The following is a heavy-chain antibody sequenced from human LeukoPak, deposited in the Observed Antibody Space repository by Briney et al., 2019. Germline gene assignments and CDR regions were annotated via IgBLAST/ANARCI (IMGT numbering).Heavy chain of an antibody. CDR2: MNPDSGNT. CDR3: ARALYSSGWHFDY. V-gene: IGHV1-8*01. CDR1: GYTFTSYD. Sequence: ASVEVSCKASGYTFTSYDINWVRQATGQGLEWMGWMNPDSGNTGFAQKFQGRVTMTRSTSISTAYMELTSLRSEDTAVYYCARALYSSGWHFDYWGLGTLVTVSS. D-gene: IGHD6-19*01. J-gene: IGHJ4*02.